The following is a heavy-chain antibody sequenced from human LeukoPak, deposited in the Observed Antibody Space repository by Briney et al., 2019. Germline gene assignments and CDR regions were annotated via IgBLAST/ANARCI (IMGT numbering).Heavy chain of an antibody. V-gene: IGHV3-21*01. Sequence: KPGGSLRLSCAASGFTFSSYSMNWVRQAPGKGLEWVSSISSSSSYIYYADSVKGRSTISRDNAKNSLYLQMNSLRAEDTAVYYCARSTVSGDYGAFDIWGQGTMVTVSS. CDR1: GFTFSSYS. CDR2: ISSSSSYI. CDR3: ARSTVSGDYGAFDI. D-gene: IGHD4-17*01. J-gene: IGHJ3*02.